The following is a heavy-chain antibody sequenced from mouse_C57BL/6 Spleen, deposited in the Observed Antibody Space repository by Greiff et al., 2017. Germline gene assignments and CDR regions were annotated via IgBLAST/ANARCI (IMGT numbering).Heavy chain of an antibody. D-gene: IGHD2-2*01. Sequence: QVQLQQPGAELVRPGSSVKLSCKASGYTFTSYWMHWVKQRPIQGLEWIGNIDPSDSETNYHQKFKDKATLTVDKSSSTAYMQLSSLTSEDSAVYCCAIYGYDLEYYAMDYWGQGTSVTGSS. CDR2: IDPSDSET. CDR3: AIYGYDLEYYAMDY. J-gene: IGHJ4*01. V-gene: IGHV1-52*01. CDR1: GYTFTSYW.